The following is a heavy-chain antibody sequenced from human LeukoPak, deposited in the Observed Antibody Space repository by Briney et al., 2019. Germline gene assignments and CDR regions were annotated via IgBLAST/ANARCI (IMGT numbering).Heavy chain of an antibody. J-gene: IGHJ5*02. V-gene: IGHV4-30-4*01. CDR3: AREGSGIAVAGNGFDP. D-gene: IGHD6-19*01. Sequence: PSETLSLTCTVSGVSISSGDYYWSWIRQPPGKGLEWIGYIYYSGSTYYNPSLKSRVTISVDTSKNQFSLKLSSVTAADTAVYYCAREGSGIAVAGNGFDPRGQGTLVTVSS. CDR1: GVSISSGDYY. CDR2: IYYSGST.